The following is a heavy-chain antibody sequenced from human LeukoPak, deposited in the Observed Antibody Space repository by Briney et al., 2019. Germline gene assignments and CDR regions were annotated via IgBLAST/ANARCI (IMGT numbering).Heavy chain of an antibody. D-gene: IGHD5-12*01. Sequence: ASVKVSCKASGYTFTSYGISWVRQAPGQGLEWMGWINPNSGGTNYAQKFQGRVTMTRDTSISTAYMELSRLRSDDTAVYYCARGRVATIKSYMDVWGKGTPVTVSS. J-gene: IGHJ6*03. V-gene: IGHV1-2*02. CDR1: GYTFTSYG. CDR2: INPNSGGT. CDR3: ARGRVATIKSYMDV.